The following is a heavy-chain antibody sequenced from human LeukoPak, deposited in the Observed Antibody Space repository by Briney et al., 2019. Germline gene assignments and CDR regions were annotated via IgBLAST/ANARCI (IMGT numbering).Heavy chain of an antibody. CDR2: ISSSSSYI. J-gene: IGHJ6*03. Sequence: GALRLSCAASGFTFSSYSMNWVRQAPGKGLEWVSSISSSSSYIYYADSVKGRFTISRDNAKNSLYLQMNSLRAEDTAVYYCARVREDYYYMDVWGKGTTVTISS. CDR3: ARVREDYYYMDV. CDR1: GFTFSSYS. V-gene: IGHV3-21*01.